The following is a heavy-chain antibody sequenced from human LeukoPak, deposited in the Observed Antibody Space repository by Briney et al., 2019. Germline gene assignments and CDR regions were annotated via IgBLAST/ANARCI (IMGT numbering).Heavy chain of an antibody. CDR3: ARAGLYGSGSYYSGMDV. J-gene: IGHJ6*02. Sequence: ASVKVPCKASGYTFTSYYMHWVRQAPGQGLEWMGIINPSGGSTSYAQKFQGRVTMTRDTSTSTVYMELSSLRSEDTAVYYCARAGLYGSGSYYSGMDVWGQGTTVTVSS. CDR2: INPSGGST. V-gene: IGHV1-46*01. D-gene: IGHD3-10*01. CDR1: GYTFTSYY.